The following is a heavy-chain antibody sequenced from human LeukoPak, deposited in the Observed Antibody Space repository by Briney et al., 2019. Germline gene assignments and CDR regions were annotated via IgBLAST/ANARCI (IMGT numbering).Heavy chain of an antibody. CDR1: GYTFTVYY. D-gene: IGHD2-21*02. CDR3: ARDGKETADRNTALDY. Sequence: ASVKVSCKASGYTFTVYYTHWVRQAPGQGLEWMGRINPNSGGTNYAQMFQGRVTMTRDTSISTAYIELSGLSSDDTAVYYCARDGKETADRNTALDYWGQGSLVTVSS. CDR2: INPNSGGT. V-gene: IGHV1-2*06. J-gene: IGHJ4*02.